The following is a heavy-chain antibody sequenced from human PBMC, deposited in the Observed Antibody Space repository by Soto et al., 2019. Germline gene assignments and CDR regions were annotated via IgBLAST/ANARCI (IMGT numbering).Heavy chain of an antibody. CDR3: VKDNRGSY. Sequence: EVQLVESGGGLVQPGGSLRLSFAASGFTFSTCWMMWVRQAPGKGLEWVANINQDGSERYYVDSVKGRFTISRDNAKNSLYLQMNSLRAEDTAVYYCVKDNRGSYWGQGTLVTVSS. CDR1: GFTFSTCW. V-gene: IGHV3-7*01. CDR2: INQDGSER. D-gene: IGHD3-10*01. J-gene: IGHJ4*02.